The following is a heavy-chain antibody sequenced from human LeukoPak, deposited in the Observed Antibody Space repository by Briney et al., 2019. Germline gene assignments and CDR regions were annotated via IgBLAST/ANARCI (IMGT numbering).Heavy chain of an antibody. CDR3: AGFGDCTNGVCYILYYYYYGMDV. V-gene: IGHV4-39*01. J-gene: IGHJ6*02. CDR2: IYYSGST. D-gene: IGHD2-8*01. CDR1: GGSISSSSYY. Sequence: SETLSLTCTVSGGSISSSSYYWGWIRQPPGKGLEWIGSIYYSGSTYYNPSLESRVTISVDTSKNQFSLKLSSVTAADTAVYYCAGFGDCTNGVCYILYYYYYGMDVWGQGTTVTVSS.